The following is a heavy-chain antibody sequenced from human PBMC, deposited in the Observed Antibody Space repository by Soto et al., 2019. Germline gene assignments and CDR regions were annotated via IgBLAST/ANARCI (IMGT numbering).Heavy chain of an antibody. CDR3: ARYSPYYYGMDV. D-gene: IGHD2-21*01. J-gene: IGHJ6*02. CDR1: GFTFSSYW. CDR2: INSDGSST. V-gene: IGHV3-74*01. Sequence: GSLRLSCAASGFTFSSYWMHWVRQAPGKGLVWVSRINSDGSSTSYADSVKGRFTISRDNAKNTLYLQMNSLRAEDTAVYYCARYSPYYYGMDVWGQGTTVTVSS.